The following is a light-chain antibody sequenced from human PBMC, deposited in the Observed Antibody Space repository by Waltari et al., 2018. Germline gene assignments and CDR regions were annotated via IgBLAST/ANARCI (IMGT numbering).Light chain of an antibody. Sequence: EIVLTQSPATLSLSPGERATLSCRASQSVSSFLAWYQQKPGQAPRLLSYDASNRATGIPARFSGSGSGTDFTLTISSLEPEDFAVYYCQQRSDWPPLTFGGGTKVEIK. CDR3: QQRSDWPPLT. CDR2: DAS. J-gene: IGKJ4*01. V-gene: IGKV3-11*01. CDR1: QSVSSF.